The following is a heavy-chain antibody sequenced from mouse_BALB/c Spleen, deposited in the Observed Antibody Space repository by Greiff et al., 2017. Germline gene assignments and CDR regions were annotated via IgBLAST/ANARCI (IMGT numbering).Heavy chain of an antibody. V-gene: IGHV5-4*02. CDR2: ISDGGSYT. D-gene: IGHD2-12*01. Sequence: EVNVVESGGGLVKPGGSLKLSCAASGFTFSDYYMYWVRQTPEKRLEWVATISDGGSYTYYPDSVKGRFTISRDNAKNNLYLQMSSLKSEDTAMYYCARGYPHFDYWGQGTTLTVSS. CDR1: GFTFSDYY. J-gene: IGHJ2*01. CDR3: ARGYPHFDY.